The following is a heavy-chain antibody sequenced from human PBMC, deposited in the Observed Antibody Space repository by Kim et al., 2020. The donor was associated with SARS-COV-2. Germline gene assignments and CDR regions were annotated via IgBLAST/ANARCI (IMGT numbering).Heavy chain of an antibody. CDR1: GGSISSYY. J-gene: IGHJ6*02. Sequence: SETLSLTCTVSGGSISSYYWSWIRQPPGKGLEWIGYIYYSGSTNYNPSLKSRVTISVDTSKNQFSLKLSSVTAADTAVYYGARLIAVGDYYYGMDVWGQGTTVTVSS. CDR3: ARLIAVGDYYYGMDV. D-gene: IGHD6-19*01. CDR2: IYYSGST. V-gene: IGHV4-59*08.